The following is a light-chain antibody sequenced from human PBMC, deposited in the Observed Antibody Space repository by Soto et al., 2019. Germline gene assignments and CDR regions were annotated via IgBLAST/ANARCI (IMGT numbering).Light chain of an antibody. CDR2: EVT. CDR3: SSYTSSNTLV. Sequence: QSALTQPASVSGSPGQSITISCTGGSSDIGGYNYVSWFQQHPGKAPKLMIYEVTNRPSGVSNRFSGSKSGSTASLTISGLQAEDEADYYCSSYTSSNTLVFGTGTKLTV. J-gene: IGLJ1*01. V-gene: IGLV2-14*01. CDR1: SSDIGGYNY.